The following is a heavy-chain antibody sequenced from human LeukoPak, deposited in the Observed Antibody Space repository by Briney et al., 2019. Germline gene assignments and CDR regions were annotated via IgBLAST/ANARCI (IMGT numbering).Heavy chain of an antibody. Sequence: SETLSLTCAVSGGSISSGGYSWSWIRQPPGKGLEWIGYMYHSGTTHYNPSPKSRVTISVDRSKNQFSLKLSSVTAADTAVYYCVRGYYYDSSGYWVRAFDIWGQGTMVTVSS. CDR3: VRGYYYDSSGYWVRAFDI. J-gene: IGHJ3*02. CDR2: MYHSGTT. CDR1: GGSISSGGYS. D-gene: IGHD3-22*01. V-gene: IGHV4-30-2*01.